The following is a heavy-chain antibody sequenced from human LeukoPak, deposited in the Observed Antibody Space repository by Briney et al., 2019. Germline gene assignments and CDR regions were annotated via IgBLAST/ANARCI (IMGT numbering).Heavy chain of an antibody. CDR2: IYYSGST. CDR1: GGSISSGDYY. D-gene: IGHD2-2*01. V-gene: IGHV4-30-4*01. CDR3: ARVFRLIVVVPAAIWFDP. Sequence: SETLSLTCTVSGGSISSGDYYWSWIRQPPGKGLEWIGYIYYSGSTYYNPSLKSRVTISVDTSKNQFSLKLSSVTGADTAVYYCARVFRLIVVVPAAIWFDPWGQGTLVTVSS. J-gene: IGHJ5*02.